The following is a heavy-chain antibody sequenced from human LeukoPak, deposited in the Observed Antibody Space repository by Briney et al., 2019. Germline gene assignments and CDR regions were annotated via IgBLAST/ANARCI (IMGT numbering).Heavy chain of an antibody. CDR1: GFTFSSYE. Sequence: PGGSLRLSCAASGFTFSSYEMNWVRQAPGKGLEWVSYISSSGSTIYYADPVKGRFTISRDNAKNSLYLQMNSLRAEDTAVYYCARWYSSSRQVGFDYWGQGTLVTVSS. V-gene: IGHV3-48*03. J-gene: IGHJ4*02. CDR3: ARWYSSSRQVGFDY. CDR2: ISSSGSTI. D-gene: IGHD6-13*01.